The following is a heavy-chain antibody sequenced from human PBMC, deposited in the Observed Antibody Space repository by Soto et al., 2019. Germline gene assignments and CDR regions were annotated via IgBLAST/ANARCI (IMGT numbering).Heavy chain of an antibody. CDR1: GFTFSSYA. V-gene: IGHV3-23*01. CDR3: AKGDDFWSPTLPKEYYFDY. Sequence: EVQLLESGGGLVQPGGSLRLSCAASGFTFSSYAMSWVCQAPGKGLEWVSAISGSGGSTYYADSVKGRFTISRDNSKNTLYLQMNSLRAEDTAVYYCAKGDDFWSPTLPKEYYFDYWGQGTLVTVSS. CDR2: ISGSGGST. J-gene: IGHJ4*02. D-gene: IGHD3-3*01.